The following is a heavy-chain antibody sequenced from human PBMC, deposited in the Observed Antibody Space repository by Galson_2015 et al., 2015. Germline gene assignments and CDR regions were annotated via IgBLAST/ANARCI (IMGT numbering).Heavy chain of an antibody. CDR2: IRNKARSYAT. J-gene: IGHJ4*02. CDR3: TSSWSGHTHY. V-gene: IGHV3-73*01. D-gene: IGHD2-15*01. Sequence: SLRLSCAASGFTFSDSVMHWFRQAPGKGLEWVARIRNKARSYATVYAASVTGRFIISRDDSKNTAYLQMNSLKTEDTAMYYCTSSWSGHTHYWGQGTLVTVSS. CDR1: GFTFSDSV.